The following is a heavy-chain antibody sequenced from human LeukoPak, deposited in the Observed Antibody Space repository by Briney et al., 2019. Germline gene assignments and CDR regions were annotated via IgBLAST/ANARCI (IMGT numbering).Heavy chain of an antibody. D-gene: IGHD6-13*01. CDR2: IIGSGSST. CDR3: AKDRAQQLVLDF. Sequence: GGSLRLSCAASGFTFSSYAMSWARQSPGKGLEWVSAIIGSGSSTYYADSVKGRFTISRDNSKNTLFLQMNSLRAEDTAVYYCAKDRAQQLVLDFWGQGTLVTVSS. V-gene: IGHV3-23*01. CDR1: GFTFSSYA. J-gene: IGHJ4*02.